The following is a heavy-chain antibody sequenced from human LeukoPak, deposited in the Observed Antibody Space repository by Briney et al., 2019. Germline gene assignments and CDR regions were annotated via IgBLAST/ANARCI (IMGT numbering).Heavy chain of an antibody. Sequence: ASVKVSCKASGYTFGTYGISWVRQAPGQGLEWMGWISTYNGDTNYAQNLQGRVTMTTDTSTSTAYMELRSLRSDDTAVYYCARETSSRDDPWGQGTLVIVPS. D-gene: IGHD2-2*01. CDR1: GYTFGTYG. J-gene: IGHJ5*02. CDR3: ARETSSRDDP. V-gene: IGHV1-18*01. CDR2: ISTYNGDT.